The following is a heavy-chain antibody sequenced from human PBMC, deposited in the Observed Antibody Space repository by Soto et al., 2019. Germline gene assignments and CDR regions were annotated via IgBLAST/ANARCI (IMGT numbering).Heavy chain of an antibody. J-gene: IGHJ6*02. D-gene: IGHD2-2*01. CDR3: ARGGYCSSTSCYVHYYYGMDV. CDR1: GGTFSSYA. CDR2: IIPIFGTA. V-gene: IGHV1-69*01. Sequence: QVQLVQSGAEVKKPGSSVKVSCKASGGTFSSYAISWVRQAPGQGLEWMGGIIPIFGTANYAQKFQGRVTITADEATSTAYMELSSLRSEDTAVYYCARGGYCSSTSCYVHYYYGMDVWGQGTTVTVSS.